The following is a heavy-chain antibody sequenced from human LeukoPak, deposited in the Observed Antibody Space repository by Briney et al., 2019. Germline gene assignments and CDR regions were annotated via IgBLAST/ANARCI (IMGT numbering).Heavy chain of an antibody. Sequence: GGSLRLSCAASGFTFSSYWMSWVRQAPGKGLDWVANIKQDGSEKYYVDSVKGRFTISRDNAKNSLYLQMNSLRAEDTAVYYCATGGGSSWYVHYYYYYMDVWGKGTTVTVSS. J-gene: IGHJ6*03. V-gene: IGHV3-7*01. D-gene: IGHD6-13*01. CDR1: GFTFSSYW. CDR2: IKQDGSEK. CDR3: ATGGGSSWYVHYYYYYMDV.